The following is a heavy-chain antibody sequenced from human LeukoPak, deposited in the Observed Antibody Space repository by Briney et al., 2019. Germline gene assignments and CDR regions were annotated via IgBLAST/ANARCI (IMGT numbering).Heavy chain of an antibody. CDR2: IYYSGST. V-gene: IGHV4-59*01. J-gene: IGHJ4*02. Sequence: PSETLSLTCTVSGGSISSYYWSWIRQPPGKGLEWIGYIYYSGSTNYNPSLKSRVTISVDTSKNQFSLKLSSVTAADTAVYYCALSGGSERDFDYWGQGTLVTVSS. CDR3: ALSGGSERDFDY. D-gene: IGHD3-16*01. CDR1: GGSISSYY.